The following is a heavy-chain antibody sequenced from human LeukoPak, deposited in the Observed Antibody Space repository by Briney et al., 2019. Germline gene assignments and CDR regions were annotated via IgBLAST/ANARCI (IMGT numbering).Heavy chain of an antibody. D-gene: IGHD3-22*01. V-gene: IGHV3-9*01. CDR2: ISWNSGSI. Sequence: GRSLRLSCAASGFTFDDYAMHWVRQAPGKGLEWVSGISWNSGSIGYADSVKGRFTISRDNAKNSLYLQMNSLRAEDTALYYCAKDAYYYDSSGYSPFDYWGQGTLVTVS. CDR1: GFTFDDYA. J-gene: IGHJ4*02. CDR3: AKDAYYYDSSGYSPFDY.